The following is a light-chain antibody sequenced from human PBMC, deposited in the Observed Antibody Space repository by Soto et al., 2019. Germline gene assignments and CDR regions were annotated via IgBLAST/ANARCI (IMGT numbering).Light chain of an antibody. J-gene: IGKJ2*01. CDR2: GAS. V-gene: IGKV3-20*01. CDR3: QQYGSSPPYT. CDR1: WSDSSSY. Sequence: EIVLTQSPGILSLSPGERATLSCRTSWSDSSSYLAWYQQKPGQAPRLLIYGASNRATGIPDRFSASGSKTNFTLTISRREPEDFAVYYCQQYGSSPPYTFGQGTKLEIK.